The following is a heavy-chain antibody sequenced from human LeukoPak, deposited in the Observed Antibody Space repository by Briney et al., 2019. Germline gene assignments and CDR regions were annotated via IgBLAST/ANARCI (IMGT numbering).Heavy chain of an antibody. J-gene: IGHJ4*02. Sequence: SETLSLTCTVSGGSISSSSYYWGWIRQPPGKGLEWIGSIYYSGSTYYNPSLKSRVTISVDASKNQFSLKLSSVTAADTAVYYCAVFRGDTYGPGYWGQGTLVTVSS. CDR1: GGSISSSSYY. V-gene: IGHV4-39*07. CDR3: AVFRGDTYGPGY. CDR2: IYYSGST. D-gene: IGHD5-18*01.